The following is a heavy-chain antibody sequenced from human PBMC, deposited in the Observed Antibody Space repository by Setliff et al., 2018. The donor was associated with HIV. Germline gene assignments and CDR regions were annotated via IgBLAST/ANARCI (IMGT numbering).Heavy chain of an antibody. Sequence: SETLSLTCTVSGGSISSHYWSWIRQPPGKGLEWIGYIYHSGSTYYNPSLKSRVTISVDTSKNQFSLKLSSVTAADTAVYYCARVYYYGSPHMDVWGKGTTVTVSS. D-gene: IGHD3-10*01. CDR1: GGSISSHY. CDR3: ARVYYYGSPHMDV. V-gene: IGHV4-59*11. J-gene: IGHJ6*03. CDR2: IYHSGST.